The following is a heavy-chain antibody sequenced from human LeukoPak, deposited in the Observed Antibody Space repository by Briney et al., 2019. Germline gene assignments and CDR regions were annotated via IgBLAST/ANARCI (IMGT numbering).Heavy chain of an antibody. CDR1: GFTFSSYG. D-gene: IGHD2-15*01. J-gene: IGHJ1*01. CDR3: AKDGWWERQYFQH. Sequence: GGSLRLSCAASGFTFSSYGMSWVRQAPGKGLEWVSAISGSGGSTYYADSVKGRFTISRDNSKNTLYLQMNSLRAEDTAVYYCAKDGWWERQYFQHWGQGTLVAVSS. CDR2: ISGSGGST. V-gene: IGHV3-23*01.